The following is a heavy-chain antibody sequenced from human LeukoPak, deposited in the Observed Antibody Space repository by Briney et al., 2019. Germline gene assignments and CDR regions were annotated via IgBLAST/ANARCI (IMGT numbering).Heavy chain of an antibody. CDR2: INPNSGST. J-gene: IGHJ5*02. Sequence: WASVKVSCKASGYTFTGYYMHWVRQAPGEGLEWMGRINPNSGSTNYAQKFQGRFTMTRDTSISTAYMELSSLRSEDTAVYYCARNPYQLLRVGTWFDPWGQGTLVTVSS. CDR3: ARNPYQLLRVGTWFDP. V-gene: IGHV1-2*06. D-gene: IGHD2-2*01. CDR1: GYTFTGYY.